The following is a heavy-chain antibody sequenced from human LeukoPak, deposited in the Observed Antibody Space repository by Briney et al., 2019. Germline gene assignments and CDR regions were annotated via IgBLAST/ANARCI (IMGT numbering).Heavy chain of an antibody. V-gene: IGHV3-21*01. J-gene: IGHJ3*02. CDR2: ISSSSSYI. CDR1: GFTFSSYS. Sequence: GGSLRLSCAASGFTFSSYSMNWVRQAPGKGLEWVSSISSSSSYIYYADSVKGRFTISRDNAKNSLYLQMNSLRAEDTAVYYCARVSMGWLLSDAFDIWGQGTMATVSS. D-gene: IGHD3-3*01. CDR3: ARVSMGWLLSDAFDI.